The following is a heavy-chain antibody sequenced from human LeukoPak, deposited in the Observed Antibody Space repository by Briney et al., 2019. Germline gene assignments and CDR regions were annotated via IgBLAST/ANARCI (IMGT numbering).Heavy chain of an antibody. CDR3: ARRLTQYDCFDP. Sequence: SQTLSLTCAISGDSVSSNSVTWNWIRQSPSRGLEWLGRTYYRSTWYNDYAVSVRGRITVNPDTSKNQFSLHLNSVTPEDTAVYYCARRLTQYDCFDPWGQGILVTVSS. D-gene: IGHD2-2*01. CDR1: GDSVSSNSVT. CDR2: TYYRSTWYN. V-gene: IGHV6-1*01. J-gene: IGHJ5*02.